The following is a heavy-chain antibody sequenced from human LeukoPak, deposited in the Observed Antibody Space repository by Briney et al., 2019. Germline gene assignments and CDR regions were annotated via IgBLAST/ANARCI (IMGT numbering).Heavy chain of an antibody. Sequence: SGGSLRLSCAASGFTFRSYAMSWVRQAPGKGLEWVSAISGSGGSTYYADSVKGRFTISRDNSKNTLYLQMNSLRAEDTAVYYCANYRRDFDAFDLWAQGTMVTVSS. CDR3: ANYRRDFDAFDL. CDR2: ISGSGGST. V-gene: IGHV3-23*01. J-gene: IGHJ3*01. CDR1: GFTFRSYA. D-gene: IGHD3-16*02.